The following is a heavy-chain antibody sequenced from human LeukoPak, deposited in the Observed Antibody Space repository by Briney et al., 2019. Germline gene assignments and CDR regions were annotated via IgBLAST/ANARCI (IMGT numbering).Heavy chain of an antibody. D-gene: IGHD3-10*01. CDR1: GFTFSTYW. J-gene: IGHJ6*02. CDR2: ISSGTSTI. Sequence: PGGSLRLSCAASGFTFSTYWMQWVRQAPGKGLEWVSYISSGTSTIYYADSVKGRFTISRDNAKNSLYLQMNSLRDEDTAVYYCARVSGGHYGSGSYTAEGVWGQGTTVTVSS. V-gene: IGHV3-48*02. CDR3: ARVSGGHYGSGSYTAEGV.